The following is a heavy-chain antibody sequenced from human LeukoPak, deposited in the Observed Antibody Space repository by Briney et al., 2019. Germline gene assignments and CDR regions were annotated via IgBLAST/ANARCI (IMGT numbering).Heavy chain of an antibody. D-gene: IGHD2-21*02. CDR3: ARSRHIVVVTATNWFDP. V-gene: IGHV1-3*01. CDR2: INAGNGNT. J-gene: IGHJ5*02. CDR1: GYTFTSYA. Sequence: ASVKVSCKASGYTFTSYAMHWVRQAPGQRLEWMGWINAGNGNTKYSQKFQGRVTITRDTSASTAYMELSSLRSEDTAVYYCARSRHIVVVTATNWFDPWGQGTLVTVSS.